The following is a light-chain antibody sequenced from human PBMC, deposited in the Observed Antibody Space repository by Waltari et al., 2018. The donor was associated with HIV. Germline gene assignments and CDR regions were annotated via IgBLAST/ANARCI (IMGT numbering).Light chain of an antibody. CDR3: QQYGSSPSLT. CDR2: GAS. Sequence: EIVLTQSPGTLSLSPGERATLSCRASQSVSSSYLAWYQQKPGQAPRRLIYGASSRATGIPDRFSGRGSGTDFTLTISRLEPEDFAVYYCQQYGSSPSLTFGGGTKVEIK. V-gene: IGKV3-20*01. CDR1: QSVSSSY. J-gene: IGKJ4*01.